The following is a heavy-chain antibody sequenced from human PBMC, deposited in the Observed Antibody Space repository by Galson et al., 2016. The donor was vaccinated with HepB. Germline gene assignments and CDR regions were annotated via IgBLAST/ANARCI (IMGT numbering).Heavy chain of an antibody. CDR1: GFTFRNYG. Sequence: SLRLSCAASGFTFRNYGMTWVRQAPGKGLQWVSVISGSGGIKHYADSVKGRCTISRDNSKNTLYLQMNRLRADDTALYHCANVRSGSYYWDVVNIWGQGTMVTVSS. V-gene: IGHV3-23*01. CDR3: ANVRSGSYYWDVVNI. J-gene: IGHJ3*02. CDR2: ISGSGGIK. D-gene: IGHD3-10*01.